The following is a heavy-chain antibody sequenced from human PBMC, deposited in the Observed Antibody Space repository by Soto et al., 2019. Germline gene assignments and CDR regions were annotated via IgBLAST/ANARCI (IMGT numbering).Heavy chain of an antibody. J-gene: IGHJ4*02. D-gene: IGHD2-15*01. CDR3: ARPSRSGELREASY. V-gene: IGHV5-51*01. CDR2: IYPGDSDT. CDR1: GYSFSSCW. Sequence: GGTLKISCKGFGYSFSSCWNGWVRLMPGKGLEWMGIIYPGDSDTRYSPSFQGQVTISADKSISTAYLQWSSLKASDTAMYYCARPSRSGELREASYWGQGTLVTVSS.